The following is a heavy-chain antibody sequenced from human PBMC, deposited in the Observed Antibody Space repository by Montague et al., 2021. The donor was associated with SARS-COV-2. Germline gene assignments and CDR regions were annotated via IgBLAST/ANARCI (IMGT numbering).Heavy chain of an antibody. CDR1: GFTFSSYA. J-gene: IGHJ3*02. Sequence: SLRLSCAASGFTFSSYAMHWVRQAPGKGLEWVAVISYDGSNKYYADSVKGRFTISRDNSKNTLYLQMNSLRAEDTAVYYCARDDPHSSGWFDAFDIWGQGTMVTVSS. D-gene: IGHD6-19*01. CDR2: ISYDGSNK. CDR3: ARDDPHSSGWFDAFDI. V-gene: IGHV3-30*04.